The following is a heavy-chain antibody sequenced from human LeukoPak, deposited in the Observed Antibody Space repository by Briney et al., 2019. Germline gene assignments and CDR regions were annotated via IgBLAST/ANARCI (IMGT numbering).Heavy chain of an antibody. V-gene: IGHV3-30*18. J-gene: IGHJ1*01. CDR2: ISYDGSNK. CDR1: GFTFSSYG. Sequence: GGSLRLSCAASGFTFSSYGMHWVRQAPGKGLEWVAVISYDGSNKYYADSVKDRFTISRDNSKNTLYLQMNSLRAEDTAVYYCAKVGSFEYSSSPQAPEYFQHWGQGTLVTVSS. D-gene: IGHD6-6*01. CDR3: AKVGSFEYSSSPQAPEYFQH.